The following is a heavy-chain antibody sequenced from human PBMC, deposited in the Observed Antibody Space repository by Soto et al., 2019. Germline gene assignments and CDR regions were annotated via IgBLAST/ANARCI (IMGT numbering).Heavy chain of an antibody. D-gene: IGHD2-15*01. CDR1: GFTFSSYW. J-gene: IGHJ6*02. V-gene: IGHV3-74*01. Sequence: EVQLVESGGGLVQSGGSLRLSCAASGFTFSSYWMHWVRQAPGKGLVWVSRISRDGYTTTYADSVKGRFTISRDNAKNTLYLQLTNLTAADTAVYYCASKAGVAASYYYAMDVWGQGTTVTVSS. CDR2: ISRDGYTT. CDR3: ASKAGVAASYYYAMDV.